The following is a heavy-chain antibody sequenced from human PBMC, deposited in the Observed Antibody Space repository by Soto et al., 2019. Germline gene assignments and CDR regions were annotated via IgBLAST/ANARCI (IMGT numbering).Heavy chain of an antibody. V-gene: IGHV3-33*01. CDR3: ARATHYYGSGTLDY. CDR1: GFTFSSYG. CDR2: IWYDGSNK. D-gene: IGHD3-10*01. Sequence: GGSLRLSCAASGFTFSSYGMHWVRQAPGKGLEWVAVIWYDGSNKYYADSVKGRFTISRDNSKNTLYLQMNSLRAEDTAVYYCARATHYYGSGTLDYWGQGTLVTVSS. J-gene: IGHJ4*02.